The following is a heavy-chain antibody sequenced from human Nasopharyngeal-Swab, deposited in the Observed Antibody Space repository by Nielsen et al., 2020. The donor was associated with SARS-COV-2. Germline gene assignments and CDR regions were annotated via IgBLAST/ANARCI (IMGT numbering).Heavy chain of an antibody. J-gene: IGHJ6*02. Sequence: VRQAPGKGLEWVSSISSSSSYIYYADSVKGRFTISRDNAKNSLYLQMNSLRAEDTAVYYCARVVLRFLEWIPGLYGMDVWGQGTTVTVSS. V-gene: IGHV3-21*01. CDR2: ISSSSSYI. CDR3: ARVVLRFLEWIPGLYGMDV. D-gene: IGHD3-3*01.